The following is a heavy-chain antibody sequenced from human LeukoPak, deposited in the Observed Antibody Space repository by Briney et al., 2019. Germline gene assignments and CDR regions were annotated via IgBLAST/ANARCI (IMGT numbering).Heavy chain of an antibody. D-gene: IGHD5-18*01. Sequence: GGSLRLSCAASGFTFSSYAMHWVRQAPGKGLEYVSAISSNGGSTYYANSVKGRFTISRDNSKNTLYLQMGSLRAEDMAVYYCARGRSYGYYYYYYMDVWGKGTTVTVSS. CDR2: ISSNGGST. J-gene: IGHJ6*03. CDR1: GFTFSSYA. CDR3: ARGRSYGYYYYYYMDV. V-gene: IGHV3-64*01.